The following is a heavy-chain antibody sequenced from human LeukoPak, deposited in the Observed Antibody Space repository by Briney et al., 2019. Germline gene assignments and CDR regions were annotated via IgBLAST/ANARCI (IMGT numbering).Heavy chain of an antibody. Sequence: PSETLSLTCAVYGGSFSGYYWGWIRQPPGKGLEWIGSIYHSGSTYYNPSLKSRVTISVDTPKNQFSLKLSSVTAADTAVYYCARYRRIAAAGTGWFDPWGQGTLVTVSS. CDR3: ARYRRIAAAGTGWFDP. CDR2: IYHSGST. J-gene: IGHJ5*02. V-gene: IGHV4-38-2*01. D-gene: IGHD6-13*01. CDR1: GGSFSGYY.